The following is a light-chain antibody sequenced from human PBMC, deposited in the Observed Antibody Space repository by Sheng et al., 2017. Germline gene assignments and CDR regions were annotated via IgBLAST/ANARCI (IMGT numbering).Light chain of an antibody. Sequence: QAVVTQEPSLTVSPGGTVTLTCGSSTGAVTSGHYPYWFQQKPGQAPRTLISDTSNKHSWTPARFSGSLLGGKAALTLSVAQPEDEADYYCLLSYSGARGVFGGGTKLTVL. CDR1: TGAVTSGHY. CDR2: DTS. CDR3: LLSYSGARGV. V-gene: IGLV7-46*01. J-gene: IGLJ3*02.